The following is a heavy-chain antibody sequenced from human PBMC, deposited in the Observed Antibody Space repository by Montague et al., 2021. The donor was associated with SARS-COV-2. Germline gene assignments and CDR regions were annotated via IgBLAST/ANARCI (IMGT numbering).Heavy chain of an antibody. Sequence: SETRSLTYTVSGVSVSNRYTHWSWIRQSPGKGLEWIGHIDYGGSPNYSPSLHSRVTISLDTSKNQLSLRLNSATAADTAVYYCATYWQGGSGRGSWGQGTLVTVSS. CDR3: ATYWQGGSGRGS. V-gene: IGHV4-61*01. D-gene: IGHD3-10*01. CDR2: IDYGGSP. J-gene: IGHJ5*02. CDR1: GVSVSNRYTH.